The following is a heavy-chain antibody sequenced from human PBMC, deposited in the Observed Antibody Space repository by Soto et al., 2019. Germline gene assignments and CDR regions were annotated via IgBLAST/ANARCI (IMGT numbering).Heavy chain of an antibody. J-gene: IGHJ4*02. Sequence: EVQLVESGGGLVQPGGSLRLSCAASGFSLRDYWMHWVRQAPGEGLVWLSRITRDGSSTNYADSVKGRITLSRDNAKNTLYLQVNSLRGEDTAVYYCARGANGYYYFDYWGQGTLVTVSS. CDR2: ITRDGSST. D-gene: IGHD5-18*01. CDR1: GFSLRDYW. CDR3: ARGANGYYYFDY. V-gene: IGHV3-74*01.